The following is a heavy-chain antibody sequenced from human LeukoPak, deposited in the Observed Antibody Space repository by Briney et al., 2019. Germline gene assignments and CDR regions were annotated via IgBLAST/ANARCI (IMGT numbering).Heavy chain of an antibody. V-gene: IGHV3-23*01. CDR1: GFTFNNYA. CDR2: ISGSGGTT. D-gene: IGHD4-17*01. J-gene: IGHJ4*02. CDR3: AKEPDYGDYFDY. Sequence: PGGSLRLSCAASGFTFNNYAMNWVRQAPGKGLEWVSVISGSGGTTYYADSVKGRFTISRDNSKNTLYLQMNSLRAEDTAVYYCAKEPDYGDYFDYWGQGTLVTVSS.